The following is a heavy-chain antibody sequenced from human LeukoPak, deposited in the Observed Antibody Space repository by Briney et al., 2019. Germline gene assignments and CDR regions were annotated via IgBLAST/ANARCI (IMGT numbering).Heavy chain of an antibody. CDR3: ARRGQGSSWYFFDY. V-gene: IGHV5-51*01. CDR1: GYSFTDYW. Sequence: GESLKISCKASGYSFTDYWIGWVRQMPGKGLEWMGIFYAGGSESRYSPSFQGQVAISVDKSISTAYLQWSSLKASDTAMYYRARRGQGSSWYFFDYWGQGTLVTVSS. D-gene: IGHD6-13*01. CDR2: FYAGGSES. J-gene: IGHJ4*02.